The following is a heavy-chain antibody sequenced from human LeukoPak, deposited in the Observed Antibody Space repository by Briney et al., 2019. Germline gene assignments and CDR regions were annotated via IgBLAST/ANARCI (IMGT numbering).Heavy chain of an antibody. J-gene: IGHJ4*02. V-gene: IGHV5-51*01. CDR1: GYSFTSYW. D-gene: IGHD3-3*01. CDR2: IYPGDSGT. Sequence: GESLKISCKGSGYSFTSYWIGWVRQMPGKGLEWMGIIYPGDSGTRYSPSFQGQVTISADKSISTAYLQWSSLKASDTAMYYCARSGRGTIFGVVPFDYWGQGTLVTVSS. CDR3: ARSGRGTIFGVVPFDY.